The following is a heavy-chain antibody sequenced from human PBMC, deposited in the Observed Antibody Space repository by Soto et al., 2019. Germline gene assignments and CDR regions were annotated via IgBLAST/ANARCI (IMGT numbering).Heavy chain of an antibody. J-gene: IGHJ6*02. CDR1: GFTFSSYS. CDR3: ARDWYWDGSGSYFGNYYYYYGMDV. D-gene: IGHD3-10*01. V-gene: IGHV3-21*01. Sequence: GGSLRLSCAASGFTFSSYSMNWVRQAPGKGLEWVSSISSSSSYIYYADSVKGRFTISRDNAKNSLYLQMNSLRAEDTAVYYCARDWYWDGSGSYFGNYYYYYGMDVWGQGTTVTVSS. CDR2: ISSSSSYI.